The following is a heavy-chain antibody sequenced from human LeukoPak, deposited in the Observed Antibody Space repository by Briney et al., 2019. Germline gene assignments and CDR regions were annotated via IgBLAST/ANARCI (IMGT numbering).Heavy chain of an antibody. CDR2: IIPILGIA. CDR1: GGTFSSYA. CDR3: AVGSTYYYYYYYYMDV. J-gene: IGHJ6*03. V-gene: IGHV1-69*04. D-gene: IGHD3-22*01. Sequence: SVKVSCKASGGTFSSYAISWVRQAPGQGLEWMGRIIPILGIANYAQKFQGRVTMTRDTSISTAYMELSRLRSDDTAVYYCAVGSTYYYYYYYYMDVWGKGTTVTVSS.